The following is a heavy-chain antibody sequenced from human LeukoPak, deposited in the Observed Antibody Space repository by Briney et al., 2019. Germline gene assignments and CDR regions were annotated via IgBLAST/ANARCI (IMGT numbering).Heavy chain of an antibody. CDR1: GGSISSGSYY. V-gene: IGHV4-61*02. J-gene: IGHJ3*02. CDR3: ARTAIASSAYSAFDI. D-gene: IGHD3-22*01. Sequence: SETLSLTCTVSGGSISSGSYYWSWIRQPAGKGLEWIGRIYHSGSPSYNPSLKSRVTISVDTSKIQFSLRLTSVTAADTAVYYCARTAIASSAYSAFDIWGQGTMVTVSS. CDR2: IYHSGSP.